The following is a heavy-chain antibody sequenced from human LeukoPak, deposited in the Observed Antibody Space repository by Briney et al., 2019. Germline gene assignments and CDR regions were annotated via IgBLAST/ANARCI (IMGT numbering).Heavy chain of an antibody. V-gene: IGHV3-30-3*01. Sequence: PGGSLRLSCAASGCTFSSYAMHWVRQAPGKGLEWVAVISYDGSNKYYADSVKGRFTISRDNSKNTLYLQMNSLRAEDTAVYYCAREGTRVLTVTSYDYWGQGTLVTVSS. D-gene: IGHD4-11*01. CDR1: GCTFSSYA. CDR3: AREGTRVLTVTSYDY. J-gene: IGHJ4*02. CDR2: ISYDGSNK.